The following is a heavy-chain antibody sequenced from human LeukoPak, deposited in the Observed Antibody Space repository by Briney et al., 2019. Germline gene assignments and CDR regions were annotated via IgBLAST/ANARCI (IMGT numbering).Heavy chain of an antibody. D-gene: IGHD3-10*01. V-gene: IGHV4-59*08. J-gene: IGHJ4*02. Sequence: PSETLSLTCTVSGDSINNYYWSWIRQSPGKGLEWIGYIYYSGSTKYNPPLKSRVLILVATSKNHFSLKLSSVTAADTATYYCARHRGSGSPSFDYWGQGTLVTVSS. CDR1: GDSINNYY. CDR2: IYYSGST. CDR3: ARHRGSGSPSFDY.